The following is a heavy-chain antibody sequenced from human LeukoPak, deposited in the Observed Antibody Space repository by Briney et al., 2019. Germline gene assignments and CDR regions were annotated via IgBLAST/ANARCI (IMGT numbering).Heavy chain of an antibody. CDR1: GGSISSSSYY. CDR3: ARGDDSLSAFDI. CDR2: IYYSGST. Sequence: SETLSLTCTVSGGSISSSSYYWGWIRQPPGKGLEWVGSIYYSGSTYYNPSLKSRVTISVDTSKNQFSLKLSSVTAADTAVYYCARGDDSLSAFDIWGQGTMVTVSS. J-gene: IGHJ3*02. V-gene: IGHV4-39*07. D-gene: IGHD1-1*01.